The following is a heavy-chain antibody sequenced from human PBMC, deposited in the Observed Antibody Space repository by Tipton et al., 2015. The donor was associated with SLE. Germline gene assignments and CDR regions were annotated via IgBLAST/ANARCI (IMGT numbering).Heavy chain of an antibody. D-gene: IGHD6-13*01. CDR2: IYYSGST. J-gene: IGHJ4*02. CDR1: GGSISSYY. V-gene: IGHV4-59*01. Sequence: TLSLTCTVSGGSISSYYWSWIRQPPGKGLEWIGYIYYSGSTNYNPSLKSRVTISVDTSKNQFSLKLSSVTAADTAVYYCARGWGSWPYYFDYWGQGTLVTVSP. CDR3: ARGWGSWPYYFDY.